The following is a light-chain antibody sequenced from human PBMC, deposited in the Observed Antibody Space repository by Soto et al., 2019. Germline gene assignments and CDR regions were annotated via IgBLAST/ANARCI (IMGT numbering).Light chain of an antibody. CDR3: QSYDSSLSGSV. Sequence: QSVLTQPPSVSGAPGQRVTISCTGSSSNIGGGYDVHWYQLLPGTAPKLLIYGNNNRPSGVPDRFSGSKSGTSASLAITGLQAEDEADYYCQSYDSSLSGSVFGGGTKLTVL. CDR2: GNN. J-gene: IGLJ2*01. V-gene: IGLV1-40*01. CDR1: SSNIGGGYD.